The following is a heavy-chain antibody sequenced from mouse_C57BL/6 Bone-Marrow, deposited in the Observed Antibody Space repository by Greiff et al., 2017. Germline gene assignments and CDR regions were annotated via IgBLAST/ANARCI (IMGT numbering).Heavy chain of an antibody. J-gene: IGHJ4*01. CDR2: ISSGSSTI. D-gene: IGHD2-5*01. CDR3: ARGYYSNYGGYAMDY. CDR1: GFTFSDYG. Sequence: EVHLVESGGGLVKPGGSLTLSCAASGFTFSDYGMHWVRQAPEKGLEWVAYISSGSSTIYYADTVKGRFTISRDNAKNTLFLQMTSLRSEDTAMYYCARGYYSNYGGYAMDYWGQGTSVTVSS. V-gene: IGHV5-17*01.